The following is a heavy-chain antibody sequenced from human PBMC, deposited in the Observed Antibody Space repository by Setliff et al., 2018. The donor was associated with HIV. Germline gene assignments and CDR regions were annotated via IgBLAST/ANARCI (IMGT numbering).Heavy chain of an antibody. CDR3: AREAPRYASGAFDM. D-gene: IGHD3-10*01. J-gene: IGHJ3*02. V-gene: IGHV1-18*01. CDR2: ISGNNRIT. Sequence: GASVKVSCKTSGYKFNIFGVSWVRQAPGQGLEWMGWISGNNRITYYAQNFQSRVTLTTDTSTSTSNMELRSLRSDDTAVYYCAREAPRYASGAFDMWGLGTMVTVSS. CDR1: GYKFNIFG.